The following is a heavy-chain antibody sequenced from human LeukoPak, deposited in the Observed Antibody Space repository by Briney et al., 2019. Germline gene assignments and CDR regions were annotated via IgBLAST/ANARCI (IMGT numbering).Heavy chain of an antibody. J-gene: IGHJ4*02. CDR1: GYTLTDLS. CDR3: ARVVRGVRYFDY. D-gene: IGHD3-10*01. Sequence: GASVKVSCKVSGYTLTDLSMHWVRQAPGKGLEWMGGFVPVVGETIYAQKFQGRVTMTADTSTDTAYMELSSLRSEDTAVYYCARVVRGVRYFDYWGQGTLVTVSS. V-gene: IGHV1-24*01. CDR2: FVPVVGET.